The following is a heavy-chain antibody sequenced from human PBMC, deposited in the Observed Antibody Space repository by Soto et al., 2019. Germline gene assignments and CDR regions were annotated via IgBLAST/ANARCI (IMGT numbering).Heavy chain of an antibody. V-gene: IGHV1-46*03. J-gene: IGHJ6*02. CDR3: TRGRQYYQYAMDV. Sequence: QVQVVQSGAEVKKPGASVRISCKASGYTFTDYFIHWVRQAPGRGLEWMGRINPSGGSTTKAQKFQGRITMTGDTSTSTAYMELSSLRSDDTAVYYCTRGRQYYQYAMDVWGQGTTVTVSS. CDR2: INPSGGST. CDR1: GYTFTDYF.